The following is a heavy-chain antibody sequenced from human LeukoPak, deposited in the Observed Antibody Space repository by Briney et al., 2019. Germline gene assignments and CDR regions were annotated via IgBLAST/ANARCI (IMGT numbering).Heavy chain of an antibody. CDR3: AHSGERSAAGLIDY. CDR1: GFSLSTSGVG. CDR2: IYWNDDK. J-gene: IGHJ4*02. D-gene: IGHD6-13*01. Sequence: SGPTLVKPTQTLTQTCTFSGFSLSTSGVGVGWIRQPPGKALEWLALIYWNDDKRYSPSLKSRLTITKDTSKNQVALTMTNMDPVDTATYYCAHSGERSAAGLIDYWGQGTLVTVSS. V-gene: IGHV2-5*01.